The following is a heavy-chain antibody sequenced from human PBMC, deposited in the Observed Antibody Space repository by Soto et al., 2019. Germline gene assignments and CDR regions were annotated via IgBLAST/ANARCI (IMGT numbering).Heavy chain of an antibody. D-gene: IGHD4-4*01. V-gene: IGHV3-23*01. CDR3: ARDRAYSRFDY. Sequence: GGSLRLSCAVSGFSFSTYGVTWVRQAPGKGLEWVCGVSGGSGVTHYADSVKGRFTITGDDSKNTVYLQMNSLRVEDTAVYFCARDRAYSRFDYWGQGSLVTVSS. CDR1: GFSFSTYG. CDR2: VSGGSGVT. J-gene: IGHJ4*02.